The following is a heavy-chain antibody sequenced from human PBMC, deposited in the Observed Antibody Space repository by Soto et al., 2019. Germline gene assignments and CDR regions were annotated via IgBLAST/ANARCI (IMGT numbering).Heavy chain of an antibody. CDR2: INPSTGNT. CDR1: GYTFITYY. D-gene: IGHD5-12*01. Sequence: ASVKVSCKASGYTFITYYIHWVRQAPGQGLEWVGVINPSTGNTNYAQNLQGRVTMTRDTSTSTAYMELSSLRSEDTAVYYCAGHPIGYSGYDSAYWGQGTLVTVSS. CDR3: AGHPIGYSGYDSAY. V-gene: IGHV1-46*04. J-gene: IGHJ4*02.